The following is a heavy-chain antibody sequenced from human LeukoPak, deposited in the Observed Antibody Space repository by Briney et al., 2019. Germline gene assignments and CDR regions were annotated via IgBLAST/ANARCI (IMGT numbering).Heavy chain of an antibody. V-gene: IGHV3-48*04. Sequence: GRSLRLSCAASRFTFESYTMHWVRQAPGKGLEWVSDISSRGSSIHYADSVKGRFAISRDNAKNSLYLQMNSLRAEDTAVYYCARESVAGSFDYWGQGTLVTVSS. CDR1: RFTFESYT. D-gene: IGHD6-19*01. CDR3: ARESVAGSFDY. J-gene: IGHJ4*02. CDR2: ISSRGSSI.